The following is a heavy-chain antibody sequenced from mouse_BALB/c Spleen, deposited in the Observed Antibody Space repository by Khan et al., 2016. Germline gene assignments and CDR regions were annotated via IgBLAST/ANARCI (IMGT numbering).Heavy chain of an antibody. V-gene: IGHV9-2-1*01. CDR1: GYTFTDYS. J-gene: IGHJ4*01. D-gene: IGHD1-1*01. Sequence: QIQLVQSGPELKKPGETVKISCKASGYTFTDYSMHWVKQAPGKGLKWMGWINTETGEPTYADDFKGRFAFSLETSASTAYLEINNLKNEDTATYFVARSTVVARNYYAMDYWGQGTSVTVSA. CDR2: INTETGEP. CDR3: ARSTVVARNYYAMDY.